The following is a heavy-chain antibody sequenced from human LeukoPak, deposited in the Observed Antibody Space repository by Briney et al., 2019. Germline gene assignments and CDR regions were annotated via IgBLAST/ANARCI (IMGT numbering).Heavy chain of an antibody. Sequence: SSETLSLTCTVSGYSISSGYFWGWIRQSPGKGLEWIGSISYSGTTYYNPSLKSRVTISVDTSKNQFSLKLNSVTAADTAVFYCAANSADYNTLGSSYKVWGQGTLVTVSS. D-gene: IGHD3-10*01. CDR1: GYSISSGYF. CDR3: AANSADYNTLGSSYKV. V-gene: IGHV4-38-2*02. J-gene: IGHJ4*02. CDR2: ISYSGTT.